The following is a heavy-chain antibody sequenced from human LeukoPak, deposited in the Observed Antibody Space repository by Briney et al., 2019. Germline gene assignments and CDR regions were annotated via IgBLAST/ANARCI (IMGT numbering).Heavy chain of an antibody. V-gene: IGHV3-7*03. CDR1: GFAFSSYW. CDR2: IKQEGSEK. Sequence: GGSLRLSCAATGFAFSSYWMSWVRQAPGKGLEWVANIKQEGSEKYYVDSVKGRFTISRDNAKNSLYLQMNSLRAEDTAVYYCARDKGGRYVWGSYRYDYWGQGTLVTVSS. J-gene: IGHJ4*02. D-gene: IGHD3-16*02. CDR3: ARDKGGRYVWGSYRYDY.